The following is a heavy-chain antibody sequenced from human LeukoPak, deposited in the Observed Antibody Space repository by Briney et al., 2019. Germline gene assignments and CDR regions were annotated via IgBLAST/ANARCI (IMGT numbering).Heavy chain of an antibody. CDR2: IRNKANSYTT. D-gene: IGHD3-22*01. Sequence: GGSLRLSCAASGFTFSDHYMDWVRQAPGKGLEWVGRIRNKANSYTTEYAASVKGRFTISRDDSKNSLYLQMNSLRAEDTAVYYCAKGLDYYDSSGAVVDYWGQGTLVTVSS. V-gene: IGHV3-72*01. CDR3: AKGLDYYDSSGAVVDY. CDR1: GFTFSDHY. J-gene: IGHJ4*02.